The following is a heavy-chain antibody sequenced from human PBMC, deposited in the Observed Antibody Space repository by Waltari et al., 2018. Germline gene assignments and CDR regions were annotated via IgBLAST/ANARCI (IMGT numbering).Heavy chain of an antibody. J-gene: IGHJ6*02. D-gene: IGHD3-22*01. Sequence: QVQLVESGGGVVQPGRSLRLSCAASEFHFRSYAMPWVRQAPGKGLEWVAVISYNERNIYYVDSVKGRFAISRDNSKKMLYLQMNSLRPEDTAVYYCARDYCDRTNCHGMDVWGQGTTVTVSS. V-gene: IGHV3-30*09. CDR1: EFHFRSYA. CDR2: ISYNERNI. CDR3: ARDYCDRTNCHGMDV.